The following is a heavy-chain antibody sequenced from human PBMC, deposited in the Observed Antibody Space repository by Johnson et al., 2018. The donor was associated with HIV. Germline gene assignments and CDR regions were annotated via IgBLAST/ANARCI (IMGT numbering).Heavy chain of an antibody. CDR1: GFTFRNYS. D-gene: IGHD2-2*01. V-gene: IGHV3-30*04. CDR3: TTGPLRSSRGAFDI. CDR2: ISYIRSSGITI. J-gene: IGHJ3*02. Sequence: QVQLVESGGGVVQPGTSLRLSCAASGFTFRNYSMHWVRQAPGKGLEWVAVISYIRSSGITIYYADSVKGRFTISIDNVKNTLYLQMNSLKIEDTAVYYCTTGPLRSSRGAFDIWGQGTMVTVSS.